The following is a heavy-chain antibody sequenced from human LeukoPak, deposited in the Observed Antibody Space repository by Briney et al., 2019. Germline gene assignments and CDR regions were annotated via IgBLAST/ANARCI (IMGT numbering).Heavy chain of an antibody. J-gene: IGHJ4*02. Sequence: GASVKVSCKASGYTFTTYGMNWVRQAPGQGLEWMGWISAYNGNTNYAQKLQGRVTMTTDTSTSTAYMELRSLRSDDTAVYYCARGANYDSSGYSPFVDYWGQGTLVTVSS. CDR1: GYTFTTYG. D-gene: IGHD3-22*01. CDR3: ARGANYDSSGYSPFVDY. CDR2: ISAYNGNT. V-gene: IGHV1-18*01.